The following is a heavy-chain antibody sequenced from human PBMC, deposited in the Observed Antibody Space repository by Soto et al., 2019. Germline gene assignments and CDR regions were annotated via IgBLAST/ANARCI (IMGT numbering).Heavy chain of an antibody. CDR3: AREQAMIVVAFDY. CDR1: GFTFSSYW. V-gene: IGHV3-7*05. Sequence: EVQLVESGGGLVQPGGSLRLSCAASGFTFSSYWMSWVRQAPGKGLEWVANIKQDGSEKYYVDSVKGRFTISRDNAKNSLYLQMNSLRAEDTAMYYCAREQAMIVVAFDYWGQGTLVTVSS. J-gene: IGHJ4*02. CDR2: IKQDGSEK. D-gene: IGHD3-22*01.